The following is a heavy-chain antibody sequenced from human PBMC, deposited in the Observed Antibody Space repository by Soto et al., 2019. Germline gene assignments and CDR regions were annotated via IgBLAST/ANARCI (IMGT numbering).Heavy chain of an antibody. D-gene: IGHD3-22*01. Sequence: GASVKVSCKASGFTFTSSAVQWVRQARGQRLEWIGWIVVGSGNTIYAQKFQERVTITRDTSTSTAYMELSSLRSEDTAVYYCARASYYYDSSGYFPNWFDPWGQGTLVTVSS. CDR2: IVVGSGNT. CDR1: GFTFTSSA. J-gene: IGHJ5*02. V-gene: IGHV1-58*01. CDR3: ARASYYYDSSGYFPNWFDP.